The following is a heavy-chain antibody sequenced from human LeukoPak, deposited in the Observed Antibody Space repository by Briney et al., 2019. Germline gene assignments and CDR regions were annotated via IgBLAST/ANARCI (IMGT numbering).Heavy chain of an antibody. V-gene: IGHV1-69*13. J-gene: IGHJ1*01. CDR1: GYTFTSYA. Sequence: ASVKVSCKASGYTFTSYAISWVRQAPGQGLEWMGGIIPIFGTANYAQKFQGRVTITADESTSTAYMELSSLRSEDTAVYYCARDPEGYSSSWYGEYFQHWGQGTLVTVSS. CDR2: IIPIFGTA. CDR3: ARDPEGYSSSWYGEYFQH. D-gene: IGHD6-13*01.